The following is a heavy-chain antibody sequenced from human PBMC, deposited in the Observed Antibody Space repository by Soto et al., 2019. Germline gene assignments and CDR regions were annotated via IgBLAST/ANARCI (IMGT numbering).Heavy chain of an antibody. CDR2: IIPIFGTA. CDR1: GGTFSSYA. Sequence: SVKVSCKASGGTFSSYAISWVRQAPGQGLEWMGGIIPIFGTANYAQKFQGRVTITADESTSTAYMELSSLRSEDTAVYYCARALRDHGYSGYDLAFYYGTDVWGQGTTVTVSS. J-gene: IGHJ6*02. V-gene: IGHV1-69*13. CDR3: ARALRDHGYSGYDLAFYYGTDV. D-gene: IGHD5-12*01.